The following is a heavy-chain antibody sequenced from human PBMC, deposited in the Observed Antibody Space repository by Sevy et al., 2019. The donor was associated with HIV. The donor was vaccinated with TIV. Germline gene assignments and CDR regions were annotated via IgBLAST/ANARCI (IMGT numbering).Heavy chain of an antibody. J-gene: IGHJ1*01. CDR1: GFTFSSYS. V-gene: IGHV3-48*02. CDR3: AMFAGDFWSGYYVGEYFQH. D-gene: IGHD3-3*01. Sequence: GGSLRLSCAASGFTFSSYSMNWVRQAPGKGLEWVSYISSSSSTIYYADSVKGRFTISRDNAKNSLYLQMNSLRDEDTDVYYCAMFAGDFWSGYYVGEYFQHWGQRTLVTVSS. CDR2: ISSSSSTI.